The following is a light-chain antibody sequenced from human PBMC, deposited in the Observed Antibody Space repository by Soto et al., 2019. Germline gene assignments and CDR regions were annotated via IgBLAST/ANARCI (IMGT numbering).Light chain of an antibody. CDR3: SSYSITSTPFV. Sequence: QSALTQPASVSGSPGQSITISCIGTISDVGGYNFVSWYQQHPGKVPQLIIYDVTNRSSGVSNRFSGFKSGSTASLTISALQAADEADYYCSSYSITSTPFVFGTGTKLTVL. V-gene: IGLV2-14*03. CDR2: DVT. J-gene: IGLJ1*01. CDR1: ISDVGGYNF.